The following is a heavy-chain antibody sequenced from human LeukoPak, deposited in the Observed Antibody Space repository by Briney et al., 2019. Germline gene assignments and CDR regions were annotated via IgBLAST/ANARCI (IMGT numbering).Heavy chain of an antibody. Sequence: ASVKVSCTASGYTFTSYGMSWVRQAPRQGFEWMGWTSPYNATTNYAQKFQGRVTMTSDTSTSTAYMELSRLRSDDMAVYYCARALPMVRGVTHQYYYDYYYMDVWGKGTTVTISS. CDR2: TSPYNATT. CDR1: GYTFTSYG. J-gene: IGHJ6*03. CDR3: ARALPMVRGVTHQYYYDYYYMDV. V-gene: IGHV1-18*03. D-gene: IGHD3-10*01.